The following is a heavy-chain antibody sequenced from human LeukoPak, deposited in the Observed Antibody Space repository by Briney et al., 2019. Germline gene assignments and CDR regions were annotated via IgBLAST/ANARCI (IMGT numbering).Heavy chain of an antibody. V-gene: IGHV3-33*01. CDR2: IWYDGSNK. Sequence: GGSLRLSCAASGFTFSSYGMHWVRQAPGKGLEWVAVIWYDGSNKYYADSVKGRFTISRDISKNTLYLQMNSLRAEDTAVYYCARGDYAYYGMDVWGQGTTVTVSS. CDR3: ARGDYAYYGMDV. CDR1: GFTFSSYG. J-gene: IGHJ6*02.